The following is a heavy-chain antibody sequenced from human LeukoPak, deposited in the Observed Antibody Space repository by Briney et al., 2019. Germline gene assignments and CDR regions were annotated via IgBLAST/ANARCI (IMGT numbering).Heavy chain of an antibody. CDR3: AKGSLGSWYYFDY. CDR1: GFTFGSSA. Sequence: GGSLRLSCAASGFTFGSSAMSWVRQAPGKGPEWVSTFSRSGPDTYYADSVKGRFTIFRDNSKNTLYLQMNSLRAEDTAVHCAKGSLGSWYYFDYWGQGTLVTVSS. V-gene: IGHV3-23*01. D-gene: IGHD6-13*01. J-gene: IGHJ4*02. CDR2: FSRSGPDT.